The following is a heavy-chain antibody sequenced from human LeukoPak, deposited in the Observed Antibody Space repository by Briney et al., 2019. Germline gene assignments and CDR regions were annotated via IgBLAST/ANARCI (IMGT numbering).Heavy chain of an antibody. V-gene: IGHV3-33*01. Sequence: GRSLRLSCAASEFTFSSYGMHWVRQAPGKGLEWVALIWYDGSNEYYADSVKGRFAISRDNSKNTLYLRMNSLRAEDTAVYYCAREVQDAFDIWGQGTMVIVSS. CDR1: EFTFSSYG. CDR3: AREVQDAFDI. CDR2: IWYDGSNE. J-gene: IGHJ3*02.